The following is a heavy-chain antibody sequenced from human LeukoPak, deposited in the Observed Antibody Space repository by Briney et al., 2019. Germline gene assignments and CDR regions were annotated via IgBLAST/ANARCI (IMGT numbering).Heavy chain of an antibody. Sequence: GGSLRLSCAASGFIFRDYATSWVRQAPGKGLEWISTITDDGVGTYHAESVKGRFTISRDNSKNTLYLQMNSLRGEDTAVYYGAKKEGWKCANYYVDHWGRGTLVTVSS. V-gene: IGHV3-23*01. CDR1: GFIFRDYA. D-gene: IGHD1-1*01. J-gene: IGHJ4*02. CDR3: AKKEGWKCANYYVDH. CDR2: ITDDGVGT.